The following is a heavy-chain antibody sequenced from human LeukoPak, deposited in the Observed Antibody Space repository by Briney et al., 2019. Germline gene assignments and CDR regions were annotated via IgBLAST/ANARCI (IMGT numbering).Heavy chain of an antibody. CDR2: ISYDGSNK. Sequence: GGALRLSCAASGFTFSSYAMHWVRQAPGKGLEWVAGISYDGSNKYYADSVKGRFTISRDNSKNTLYLQMNSLRAEDTAVYYCARGRFGELASWGQGTLVTVSS. CDR1: GFTFSSYA. J-gene: IGHJ5*02. CDR3: ARGRFGELAS. V-gene: IGHV3-30*04. D-gene: IGHD3-10*01.